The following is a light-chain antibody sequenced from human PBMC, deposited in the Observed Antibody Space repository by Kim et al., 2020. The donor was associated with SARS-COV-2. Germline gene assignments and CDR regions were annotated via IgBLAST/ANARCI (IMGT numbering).Light chain of an antibody. J-gene: IGKJ4*01. CDR1: HGIIKF. CDR3: QQYNNYPLT. Sequence: APVWDRVSISCRASHGIIKFLACFQQKPEKAPKSLIYAASSFQSGVPSKCSGSVSGTEFSLTISGLQPQDFATYYCQQYNNYPLTFFGRTKVDI. CDR2: AAS. V-gene: IGKV1-16*02.